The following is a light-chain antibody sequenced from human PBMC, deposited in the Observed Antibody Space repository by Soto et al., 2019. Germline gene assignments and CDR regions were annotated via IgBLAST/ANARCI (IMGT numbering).Light chain of an antibody. J-gene: IGKJ1*01. V-gene: IGKV4-1*01. CDR2: WAS. Sequence: DIVMTQSPDSLAVSLGERATINCKSSQSVIYSFNSKNYLAWYQQKPGQPPKLLIYWASTRESGVPDRFSGSGSGTDITLTISSLQAEDVAVYYCQQYYSTPNTFGQGTKVEIK. CDR1: QSVIYSFNSKNY. CDR3: QQYYSTPNT.